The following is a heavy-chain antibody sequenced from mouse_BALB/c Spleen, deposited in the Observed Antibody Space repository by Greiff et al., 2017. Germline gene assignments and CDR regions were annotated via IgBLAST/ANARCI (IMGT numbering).Heavy chain of an antibody. D-gene: IGHD1-1*01. CDR1: GFAFSSYD. CDR3: ARHRSYGSSFNYFDY. CDR2: ISSGGGST. V-gene: IGHV5-12-1*01. J-gene: IGHJ2*01. Sequence: EVQLVESGGGLVKPGGSLKLSCAASGFAFSSYDMSWVRQTPEKRLEWVAYISSGGGSTYYPDTVKGRFTISRDNAKNTLYLQMSSLKSEDTAMYYCARHRSYGSSFNYFDYWGQGTTLTVSS.